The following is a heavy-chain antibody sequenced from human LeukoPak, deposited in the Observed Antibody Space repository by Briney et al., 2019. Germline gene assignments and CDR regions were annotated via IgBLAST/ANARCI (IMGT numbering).Heavy chain of an antibody. J-gene: IGHJ4*02. Sequence: GGSLRLSCAASGLTFSSYAISWVRQAPGKGLEWVSVISGSGASTYYADSGKGRFTISRDNSKNTLYLQMNRLRAEDTAIYYCATESTGLDYWGQGTLVTVSS. V-gene: IGHV3-23*01. CDR3: ATESTGLDY. CDR2: ISGSGAST. CDR1: GLTFSSYA.